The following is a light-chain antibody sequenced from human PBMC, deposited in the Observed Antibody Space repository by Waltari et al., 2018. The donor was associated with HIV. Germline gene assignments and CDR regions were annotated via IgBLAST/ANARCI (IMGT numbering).Light chain of an antibody. J-gene: IGKJ3*01. CDR2: WAS. CDR3: QQYYTTPFT. V-gene: IGKV4-1*01. Sequence: DIVMTKSPDSLAVSLGERATINCKSSQSVLYSSNNKNYLAWYQQKPGQSPKLLIYWASTRESGVPDRFSGSGSGTDFTLTISSLQAEDVAVYYCQQYYTTPFTFGPGTKVDIK. CDR1: QSVLYSSNNKNY.